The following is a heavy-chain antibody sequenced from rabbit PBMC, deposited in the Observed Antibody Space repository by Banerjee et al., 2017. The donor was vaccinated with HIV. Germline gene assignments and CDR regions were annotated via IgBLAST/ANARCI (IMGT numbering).Heavy chain of an antibody. Sequence: QSLEESGGDLVKPGASLTLTCTASGFDLSSYYYMCWVRQAPGKGLEWIACIYAGNSGSTYYASWAKGRFTISKSSSTTVTLQMTSLTAADTATYFCARGVYAGYGYATEYYFDLWGPGTLVTVS. V-gene: IGHV1S40*01. J-gene: IGHJ4*01. CDR2: IYAGNSGST. CDR3: ARGVYAGYGYATEYYFDL. D-gene: IGHD6-1*01. CDR1: GFDLSSYYY.